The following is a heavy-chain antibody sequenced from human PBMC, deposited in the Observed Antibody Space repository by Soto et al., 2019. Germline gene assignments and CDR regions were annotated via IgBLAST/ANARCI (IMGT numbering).Heavy chain of an antibody. J-gene: IGHJ4*02. Sequence: TFTSYAMHWVRQAPGQRLEWMGWINAGNGNTKYSQKFQGWVTMTRDTSISTAYMELSRLRSDDTAVYYCARDSGAPSGSVEFDYWGQGTLVTVS. CDR1: TFTSYA. CDR3: ARDSGAPSGSVEFDY. CDR2: INAGNGNT. D-gene: IGHD3-10*01. V-gene: IGHV1-3*01.